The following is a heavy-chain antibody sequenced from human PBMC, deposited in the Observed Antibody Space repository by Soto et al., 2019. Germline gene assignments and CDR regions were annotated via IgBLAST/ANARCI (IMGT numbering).Heavy chain of an antibody. CDR1: GCTFSSYA. J-gene: IGHJ4*02. V-gene: IGHV3-23*01. Sequence: GGSLRRSCAASGCTFSSYAMSWVRQAPGKGLEWVSAISGSGGSTYYADSVKGRFTISRDNSKNTLYLQMNRLRAEDTAVYYCEKSPQYNWNDPSFDYWGQGTLVTVSS. D-gene: IGHD1-1*01. CDR2: ISGSGGST. CDR3: EKSPQYNWNDPSFDY.